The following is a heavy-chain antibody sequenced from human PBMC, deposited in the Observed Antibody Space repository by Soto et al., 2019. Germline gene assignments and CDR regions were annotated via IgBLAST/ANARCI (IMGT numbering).Heavy chain of an antibody. Sequence: SVKVSCKASGGTFSSYAISWVRQAPGQGLEWMGGIIPIFGTANYAQKFQGRVTISADESTSTAYMELSSLRSEDTAVYYCALIIVVVPAAISLYGMDVWGQGTTVTVS. V-gene: IGHV1-69*13. CDR1: GGTFSSYA. D-gene: IGHD2-2*01. J-gene: IGHJ6*02. CDR3: ALIIVVVPAAISLYGMDV. CDR2: IIPIFGTA.